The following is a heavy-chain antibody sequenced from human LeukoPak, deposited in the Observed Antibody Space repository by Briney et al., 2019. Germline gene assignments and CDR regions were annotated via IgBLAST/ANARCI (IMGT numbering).Heavy chain of an antibody. V-gene: IGHV3-74*01. Sequence: PGGSLRLSCATSGFIFGNYRMHWVRQAPGKGLVWVSRINSDGSGTDYAESVKGRFTISKDNAKNSLYLQMNSLRAEDTALYHCARNNGMDVWGQGTTVIVSS. CDR1: GFIFGNYR. J-gene: IGHJ6*02. CDR3: ARNNGMDV. CDR2: INSDGSGT.